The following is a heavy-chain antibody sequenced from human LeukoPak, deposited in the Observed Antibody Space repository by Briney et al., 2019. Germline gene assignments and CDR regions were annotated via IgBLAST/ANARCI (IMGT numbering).Heavy chain of an antibody. CDR1: AFTFGSYS. D-gene: IGHD3-22*01. Sequence: ARSMRPARLAAAFTFGSYSMQWDRPAAGNLLEWVAVISYDGSNKYYADSVKGRFTISRDNSKNTLYLQMNSLRAEDTAVYYCARDLGLTYDSSGPLDYWGQGTLVTVSS. CDR3: ARDLGLTYDSSGPLDY. V-gene: IGHV3-30-3*01. CDR2: ISYDGSNK. J-gene: IGHJ4*02.